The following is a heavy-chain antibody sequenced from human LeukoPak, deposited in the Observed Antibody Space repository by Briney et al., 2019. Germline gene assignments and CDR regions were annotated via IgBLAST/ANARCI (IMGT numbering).Heavy chain of an antibody. CDR2: ISWNGARI. V-gene: IGHV3-43*01. Sequence: PGGSLRLSCAASGFTFTEYNMHWVRQAPGKGLEWVSLISWNGARIHYGDSVKGRFTISRDNSKNSLYLQMNSLRTEDTALYYCVKDLVAASENVRGWYPMDYWGQGTLVTVSS. CDR3: VKDLVAASENVRGWYPMDY. CDR1: GFTFTEYN. J-gene: IGHJ4*02. D-gene: IGHD6-19*01.